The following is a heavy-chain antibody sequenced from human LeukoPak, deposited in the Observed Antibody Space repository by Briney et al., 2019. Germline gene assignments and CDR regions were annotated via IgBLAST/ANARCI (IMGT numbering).Heavy chain of an antibody. CDR3: AREEGGNYYYMDV. D-gene: IGHD3-16*01. Sequence: SVKVSCKASGGTFSSYAISWVRQAPGQGLEWMGGIIPIFGTANYAQMFQGRVTITADESTSTAYMELSSLRSEDTAVYYCAREEGGNYYYMDVWGKGTTVTVSS. V-gene: IGHV1-69*13. CDR1: GGTFSSYA. J-gene: IGHJ6*03. CDR2: IIPIFGTA.